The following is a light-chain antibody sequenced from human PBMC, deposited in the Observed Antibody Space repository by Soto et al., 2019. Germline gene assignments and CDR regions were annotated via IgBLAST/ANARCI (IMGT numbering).Light chain of an antibody. V-gene: IGKV3-20*01. CDR2: GAS. CDR3: QQYGTSPYT. Sequence: EIVLTQSPGTLSLSPGERATLSCRVSQSLSSSYLAWYQQKPDQSPRLLIYGASSRATGIPDRFSGSGSGTDFTLTLSRLEPEDFAVYYCQQYGTSPYTFGQGTKLEIK. J-gene: IGKJ2*01. CDR1: QSLSSSY.